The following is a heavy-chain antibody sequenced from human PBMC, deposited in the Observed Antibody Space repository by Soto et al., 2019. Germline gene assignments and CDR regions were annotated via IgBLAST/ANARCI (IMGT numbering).Heavy chain of an antibody. J-gene: IGHJ3*02. Sequence: PVGSLRLSCAASGFTFSKYSMSWVRQAPGKGLEWVSAISGSGGATYYADSVKGRFTISRDNSKSTVYLQMNSLRAEDTAVYYCAKSYYYDGSGSFISHAFDMWGQGTMVTVSS. CDR3: AKSYYYDGSGSFISHAFDM. V-gene: IGHV3-23*01. CDR1: GFTFSKYS. D-gene: IGHD3-22*01. CDR2: ISGSGGAT.